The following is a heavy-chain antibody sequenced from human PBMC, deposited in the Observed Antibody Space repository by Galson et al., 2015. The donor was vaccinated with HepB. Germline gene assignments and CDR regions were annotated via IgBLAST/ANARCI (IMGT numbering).Heavy chain of an antibody. CDR2: TYYRSKWYY. V-gene: IGHV6-1*01. CDR1: GDSVSSNSAT. Sequence: CAISGDSVSSNSATWNWIRQSPSRGLEWLGRTYYRSKWYYDYAVSVKSRITINPDTSKNQFSLRLSSVTAADTAVYYCAREATYDTVHFLDYWGQGTLVTVSS. CDR3: AREATYDTVHFLDY. D-gene: IGHD3-22*01. J-gene: IGHJ4*02.